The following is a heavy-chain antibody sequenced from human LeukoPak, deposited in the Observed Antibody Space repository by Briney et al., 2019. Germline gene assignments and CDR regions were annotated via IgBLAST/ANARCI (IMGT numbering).Heavy chain of an antibody. J-gene: IGHJ4*02. CDR3: ARVPTTVTYTDF. CDR1: GFTFSDYY. Sequence: GGSLRLSCAASGFTFSDYYMSWIRQAPGKGLEWVSYISTTGSTKYYADSVKGRFTISRDNAKNSLYLQTNSLRAEDTVVYYCARVPTTVTYTDFWGQGTLVTVSS. D-gene: IGHD4-17*01. CDR2: ISTTGSTK. V-gene: IGHV3-11*01.